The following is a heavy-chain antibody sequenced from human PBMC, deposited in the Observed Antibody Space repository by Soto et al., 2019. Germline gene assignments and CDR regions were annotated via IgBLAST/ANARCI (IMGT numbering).Heavy chain of an antibody. D-gene: IGHD6-19*01. CDR3: ARVSSGWSLSYYYYGMDV. Sequence: SVKVSCKASGGTFSSYAISWVRQAPGQGLEWMGGIIPIFGTANYAQKSQGRVTITADKSTSTAYMELSSLRSEDTAVYYCARVSSGWSLSYYYYGMDVWGQGTTVTVSS. CDR1: GGTFSSYA. J-gene: IGHJ6*02. CDR2: IIPIFGTA. V-gene: IGHV1-69*06.